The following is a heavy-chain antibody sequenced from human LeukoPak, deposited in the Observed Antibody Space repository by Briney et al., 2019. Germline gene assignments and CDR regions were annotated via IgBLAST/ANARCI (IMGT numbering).Heavy chain of an antibody. D-gene: IGHD5-24*01. Sequence: SVKVSCKASGGTFSSYAISWVRQAPGQGLEWMGGIMPLFGTANYAQEFQGRVTFTTDESASTAYMEVSSLRSEDTAVYYCASGSLGDGYGVGDYYQYMDVWGKGTTVTVSS. J-gene: IGHJ6*03. V-gene: IGHV1-69*05. CDR3: ASGSLGDGYGVGDYYQYMDV. CDR2: IMPLFGTA. CDR1: GGTFSSYA.